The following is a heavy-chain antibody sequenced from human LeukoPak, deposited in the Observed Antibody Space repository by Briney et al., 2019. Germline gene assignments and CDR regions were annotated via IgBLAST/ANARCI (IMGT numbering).Heavy chain of an antibody. J-gene: IGHJ6*03. D-gene: IGHD6-13*01. CDR1: GYTFTSYG. V-gene: IGHV1-18*01. CDR2: ISAYNGNT. CDR3: ARVVIAAAGTFSIAHYYYYMDV. Sequence: ASVKVSCKASGYTFTSYGISWVRQAPGQGLEWMGWISAYNGNTNYAQKLQGRVTMTTDTSTSTAYMELRSLRSDDTAVYYCARVVIAAAGTFSIAHYYYYMDVWGKGTTVTVSS.